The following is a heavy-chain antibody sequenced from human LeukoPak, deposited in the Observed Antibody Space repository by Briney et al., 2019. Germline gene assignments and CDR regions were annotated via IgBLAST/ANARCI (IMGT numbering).Heavy chain of an antibody. V-gene: IGHV5-51*01. CDR1: GYSFTSYW. Sequence: GGSLQISCKGSGYSFTSYWIGWVRQMPGKGLEWMGIIYPGDSDTRYSPSFQGQVTISADKSISTAYLQWSSLKASDTAMYYCASHYGGNANYFDYWGQGTLVTVSS. J-gene: IGHJ4*02. D-gene: IGHD4-23*01. CDR2: IYPGDSDT. CDR3: ASHYGGNANYFDY.